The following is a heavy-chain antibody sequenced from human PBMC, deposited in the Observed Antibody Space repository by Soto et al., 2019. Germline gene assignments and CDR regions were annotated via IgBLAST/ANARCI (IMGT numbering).Heavy chain of an antibody. J-gene: IGHJ6*02. CDR1: GDSVSGGYY. CDR2: VSPIGTP. CDR3: ARDRGSYGMAV. Sequence: QVQLQESGPGLVKPSQTLSLTCTVSGDSVSGGYYWSWVRQRPRKGLEWIGYVSPIGTPYYSPSLNSRVSSSIDTSKNQLSLEVRSVTAADTAVYYGARDRGSYGMAVWGQWTTVTVSS. V-gene: IGHV4-31*03. D-gene: IGHD6-25*01.